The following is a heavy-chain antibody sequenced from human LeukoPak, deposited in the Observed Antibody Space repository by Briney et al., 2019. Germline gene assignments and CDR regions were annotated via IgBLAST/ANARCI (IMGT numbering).Heavy chain of an antibody. CDR2: ISSSSSYI. V-gene: IGHV3-21*01. CDR1: GFTFSSYS. Sequence: PGGSLRLSCAASGFTFSSYSMNWVRQAPGKGLEWVSSISSSSSYIFYSDSLKGRFTISRDNAKNSLYLQMNSLRAEDTAVYYCARGGQLGSSTWYRNSLDSWGQGALVTVSS. CDR3: ARGGQLGSSTWYRNSLDS. D-gene: IGHD6-13*01. J-gene: IGHJ4*02.